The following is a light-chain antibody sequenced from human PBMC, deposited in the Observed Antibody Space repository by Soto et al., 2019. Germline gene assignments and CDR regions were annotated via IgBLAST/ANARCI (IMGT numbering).Light chain of an antibody. J-gene: IGKJ1*01. CDR1: QTISNW. Sequence: DIQMTQSPSTLSGSVGDRVTITCRASQTISNWLAWYQQKPGEAPNLLIYKASTLESGVPSRFSGSGYGTEFALTISSLQPEDFATYYCQQYSYYSTFGQGTKVDIK. CDR2: KAS. CDR3: QQYSYYST. V-gene: IGKV1-5*03.